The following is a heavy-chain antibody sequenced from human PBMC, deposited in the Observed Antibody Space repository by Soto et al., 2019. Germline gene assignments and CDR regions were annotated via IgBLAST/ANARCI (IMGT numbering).Heavy chain of an antibody. CDR3: ARDRQQWLEPAGGALPF. J-gene: IGHJ3*01. D-gene: IGHD6-19*01. V-gene: IGHV3-30-3*01. CDR1: GFTLSSYV. CDR2: ISYAGNDN. Sequence: QVQLVESGGGVVQPGRSLRLSCAASGFTLSSYVMHWVRQAPGKGLEWVARISYAGNDNYYADSVKGRFTISRDNSKKTLYLQMTSLRADDTAVYYCARDRQQWLEPAGGALPFWSQGTMVIVSS.